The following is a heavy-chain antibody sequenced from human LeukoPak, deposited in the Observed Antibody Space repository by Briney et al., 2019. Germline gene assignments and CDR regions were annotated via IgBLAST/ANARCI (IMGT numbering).Heavy chain of an antibody. CDR2: ISGYNGNT. Sequence: EASVKVSCKASGCRFTSYGISWVRQAPGQGLEWMGWISGYNGNTNYAQKLQGRVTITTDTSTSTAYMELRSLRSDDTAVYYCAREYCSSTRCYMADYWGQGTLVTVSS. J-gene: IGHJ4*02. V-gene: IGHV1-18*01. CDR1: GCRFTSYG. CDR3: AREYCSSTRCYMADY. D-gene: IGHD2-2*01.